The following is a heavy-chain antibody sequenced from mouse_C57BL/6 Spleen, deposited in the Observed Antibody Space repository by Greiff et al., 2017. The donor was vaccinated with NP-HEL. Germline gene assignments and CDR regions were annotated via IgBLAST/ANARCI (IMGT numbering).Heavy chain of an antibody. CDR3: TNYYYGSSYDY. J-gene: IGHJ2*01. CDR1: GFNIKDYY. CDR2: IDPEDGDT. D-gene: IGHD1-1*01. V-gene: IGHV14-1*01. Sequence: VQLQQSGAELVRPGASVKLSCTASGFNIKDYYMHWVKQRPEQGLEWIGRIDPEDGDTEYAPKFQGKATMTADTSSNTAYLQLSSLTSEDTAVYYCTNYYYGSSYDYWGQGTTLTVSS.